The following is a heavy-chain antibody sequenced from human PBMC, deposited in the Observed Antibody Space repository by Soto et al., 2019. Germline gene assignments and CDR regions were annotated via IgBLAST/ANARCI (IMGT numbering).Heavy chain of an antibody. CDR1: GFTFSDSY. J-gene: IGHJ6*02. CDR3: ARVSWREKYGMDV. V-gene: IGHV3-11*01. CDR2: ITFSGNTV. Sequence: GGSLRLSCAASGFTFSDSYMSWIRQAPGKGLEWISYITFSGNTVYYADSLKGRFTIFRDNAKNSLYLQMNRLRAKDTAVYYCARVSWREKYGMDVWGQGTTVTVSS.